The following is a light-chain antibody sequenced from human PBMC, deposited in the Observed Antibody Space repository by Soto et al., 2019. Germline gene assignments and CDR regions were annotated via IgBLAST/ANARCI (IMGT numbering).Light chain of an antibody. CDR1: QSVSSY. CDR3: KQRSNWIT. J-gene: IGKJ5*01. V-gene: IGKV3-11*01. CDR2: DAS. Sequence: EIVLTQSPATLSLSPGERATLSCWASQSVSSYLAWYQQKPGQAPRLLIYDASNRATGIPARFSGSGPGTDFTLTISSLEPEDFAVYYCKQRSNWITFGQGTRLEIK.